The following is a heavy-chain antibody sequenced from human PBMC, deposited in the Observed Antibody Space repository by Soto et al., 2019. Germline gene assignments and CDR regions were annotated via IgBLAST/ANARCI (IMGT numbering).Heavy chain of an antibody. D-gene: IGHD6-13*01. J-gene: IGHJ4*02. CDR2: ISGSGGST. Sequence: GGSLRLSCAASGFTFSSYAMSWVRQAPGKGLELVSAISGSGGSTYYADSVKGRFTISRDNSKNTLYLQMNSLRAEDTAVYYCAKGGYSSSWYYVYWGQGTLVTVSS. V-gene: IGHV3-23*01. CDR1: GFTFSSYA. CDR3: AKGGYSSSWYYVY.